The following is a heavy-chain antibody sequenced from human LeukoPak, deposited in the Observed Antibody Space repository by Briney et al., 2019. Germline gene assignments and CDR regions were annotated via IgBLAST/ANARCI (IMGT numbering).Heavy chain of an antibody. J-gene: IGHJ4*02. CDR3: ARAAGAAAGTFDY. V-gene: IGHV4-61*02. D-gene: IGHD6-13*01. CDR1: GGSISSGSYY. Sequence: SETLSLTCTVSGGSISSGSYYWSWIRQPAGKGLEWIGRIYNSGSTNYNPSLKSRVTISVDTSKNQFSLKLSSVTAADTAVYYCARAAGAAAGTFDYWGQGTLVTVSS. CDR2: IYNSGST.